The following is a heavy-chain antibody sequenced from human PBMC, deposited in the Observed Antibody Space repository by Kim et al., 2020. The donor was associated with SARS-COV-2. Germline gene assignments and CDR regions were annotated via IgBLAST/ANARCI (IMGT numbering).Heavy chain of an antibody. V-gene: IGHV1-2*02. CDR1: GYTFTGYY. Sequence: ASVKVSCKASGYTFTGYYMHWVRQAPGQGLEWMGWINPNSGGTNYAQKFQGRVTMTRDTSISTAYMELSRLRSDDTAVYYCARTPEIAVAANWFDPWGQGTLVTVSS. CDR3: ARTPEIAVAANWFDP. CDR2: INPNSGGT. D-gene: IGHD6-19*01. J-gene: IGHJ5*02.